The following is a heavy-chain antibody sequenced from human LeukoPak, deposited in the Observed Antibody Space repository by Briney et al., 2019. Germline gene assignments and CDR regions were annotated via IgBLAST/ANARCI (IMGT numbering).Heavy chain of an antibody. Sequence: GGSLRLSCAASGFTFSSYGMHWVRQAPGKGLEWVAVISYDGSNKYYADSVKGRFTISRDNAKNSLYLQMNSLRAEDTALYYCAKDISYYGSGSFDAFDIWGQGTMVTVSS. CDR3: AKDISYYGSGSFDAFDI. CDR2: ISYDGSNK. CDR1: GFTFSSYG. D-gene: IGHD3-10*01. J-gene: IGHJ3*02. V-gene: IGHV3-30*18.